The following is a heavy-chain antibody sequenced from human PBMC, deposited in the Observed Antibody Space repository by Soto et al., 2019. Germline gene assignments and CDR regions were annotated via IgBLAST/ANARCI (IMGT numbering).Heavy chain of an antibody. J-gene: IGHJ6*02. CDR1: GYTFTSYG. CDR3: ARGDSVWGSYPLFSATETYGMDV. D-gene: IGHD3-16*02. V-gene: IGHV1-18*01. Sequence: GASVKVSCKASGYTFTSYGISWVRQAPGQGLEWMGWISAYNGNTNYAQKLQGRVTMTTDTSTSTAYMELRSLRSDDTAVYYCARGDSVWGSYPLFSATETYGMDVWGQGTTVTVSS. CDR2: ISAYNGNT.